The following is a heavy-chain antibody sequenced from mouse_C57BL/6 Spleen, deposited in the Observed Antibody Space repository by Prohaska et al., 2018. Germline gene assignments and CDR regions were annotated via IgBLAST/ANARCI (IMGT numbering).Heavy chain of an antibody. V-gene: IGHV1-22*01. CDR3: ARSGYYDDWYFDVWGTGTTVTVVPETLTSEDSAVYYCARSGYYDDWYFDV. D-gene: IGHD2-3*01. Sequence: HGKSLEWIGYINPNNGGTSYNQKFKGKATLTVNKSSSTAYMELRSLTSEDSTVYYCARSGYYDDWYFDVWGTGTTVTVVPETLTSEDSAVYYCARSGYYDDWYFDVWGTGTTVTVSS. CDR2: INPNNGGT. J-gene: IGHJ1*03.